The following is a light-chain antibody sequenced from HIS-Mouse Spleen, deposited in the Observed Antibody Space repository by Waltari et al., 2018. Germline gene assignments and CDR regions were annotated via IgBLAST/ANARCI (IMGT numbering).Light chain of an antibody. Sequence: DIVLTQSPGTLSLSPGERATLPCRASQRVSSSYLAWYQQKPGQAPRLLIYGASSRATGIPDRFSGSGSGTDFTLTISRLEPEDFAVYYCQQYGSSPPYTFGQGTKLEIK. V-gene: IGKV3-20*01. J-gene: IGKJ2*01. CDR2: GAS. CDR1: QRVSSSY. CDR3: QQYGSSPPYT.